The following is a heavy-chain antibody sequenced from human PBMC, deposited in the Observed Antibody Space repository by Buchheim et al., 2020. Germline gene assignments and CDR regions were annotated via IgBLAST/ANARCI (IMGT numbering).Heavy chain of an antibody. CDR1: GFTFSNSW. Sequence: EVQLVESGGGLVQPGGSLRVSCAASGFTFSNSWMGWVRQAPGQGLEWVANIHHDGSETYYADSVKGRFTISRDKAKKSLYLQMNSLRVEDTGLYYCATIRGTFDYWGQGSL. V-gene: IGHV3-7*01. CDR3: ATIRGTFDY. D-gene: IGHD3-9*01. CDR2: IHHDGSET. J-gene: IGHJ4*02.